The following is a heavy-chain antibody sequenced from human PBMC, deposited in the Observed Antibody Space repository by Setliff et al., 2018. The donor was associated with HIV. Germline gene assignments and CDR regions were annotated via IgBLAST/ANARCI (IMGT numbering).Heavy chain of an antibody. CDR1: NYSISSYY. CDR2: IYTSGRT. J-gene: IGHJ6*03. V-gene: IGHV4-4*07. CDR3: ARGFSGDFLFTGYMDV. Sequence: SETLSLTCAVSNYSISSYYWSWIRQPAGKGLEWIGRIYTSGRTNYNPSLKGRVTMSVDTSKNQFSLKLRSVTAADTAVYYCARGFSGDFLFTGYMDVWGKGTTVTVSS. D-gene: IGHD2-21*01.